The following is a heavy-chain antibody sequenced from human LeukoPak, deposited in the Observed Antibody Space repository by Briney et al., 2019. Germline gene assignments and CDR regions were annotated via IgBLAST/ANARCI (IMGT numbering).Heavy chain of an antibody. J-gene: IGHJ4*02. CDR2: ISYDGSNK. CDR3: ARAGDYYDSSGYHPYYFDY. D-gene: IGHD3-22*01. CDR1: GFTFSSYT. V-gene: IGHV3-30*04. Sequence: PGGSLRLSCAASGFTFSSYTMHWVRQAPGKGLEWVAVISYDGSNKYYADSVKGRFTISRDNSKNTLYLQMNSLRAEDTAVYYCARAGDYYDSSGYHPYYFDYWGQGTLVTVSS.